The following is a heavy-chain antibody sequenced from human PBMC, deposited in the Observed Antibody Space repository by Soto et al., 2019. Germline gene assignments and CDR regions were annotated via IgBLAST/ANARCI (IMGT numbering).Heavy chain of an antibody. Sequence: EVQLLESGGDLVRPGGSLRLSCAASGFTFTSYAMSWVRQAPGKGLEWVSGITSGGTPSYADSLKGQFTISRDNSKNTLYLEMSSLRAEDTAVYYCAKRSGVGEPYFDNWGQGTLVTVSS. CDR1: GFTFTSYA. J-gene: IGHJ4*02. V-gene: IGHV3-23*01. CDR2: ITSGGTP. CDR3: AKRSGVGEPYFDN. D-gene: IGHD1-26*01.